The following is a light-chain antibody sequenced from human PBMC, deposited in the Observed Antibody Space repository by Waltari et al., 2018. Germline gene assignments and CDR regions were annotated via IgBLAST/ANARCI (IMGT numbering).Light chain of an antibody. J-gene: IGKJ1*01. Sequence: DIVITQSPDSLVVSLGERAPFNCTFRQTVLYSSNNKNYLSWYQQKPGQPPKLLIYWASTRQSGVPDRFSGSGSGTDFTLTISSLQTEDVAVYYCQQYYSTPWTFGQGTKVEIK. CDR2: WAS. CDR3: QQYYSTPWT. CDR1: QTVLYSSNNKNY. V-gene: IGKV4-1*01.